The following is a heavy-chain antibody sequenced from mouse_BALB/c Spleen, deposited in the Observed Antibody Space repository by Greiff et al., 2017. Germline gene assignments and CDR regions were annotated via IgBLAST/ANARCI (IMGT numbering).Heavy chain of an antibody. CDR1: GYSITSGYY. CDR3: ARDYYGSRQAY. Sequence: DVKLVESGPGLVKPSQSLSLTCSVTGYSITSGYYWNWIRQFPGNKLEWMGYISYDGSNNYNPSLKNRISITRDTSKNQFFLKLNSVTTEDTATYYCARDYYGSRQAYWGQGTLVTVSA. D-gene: IGHD1-1*01. J-gene: IGHJ3*01. CDR2: ISYDGSN. V-gene: IGHV3-6*02.